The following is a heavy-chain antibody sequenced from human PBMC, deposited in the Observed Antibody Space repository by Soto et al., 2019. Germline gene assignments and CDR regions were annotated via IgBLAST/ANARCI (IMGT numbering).Heavy chain of an antibody. CDR3: ARALYYYGSGSYYTNWFDP. J-gene: IGHJ5*02. V-gene: IGHV4-30-2*01. Sequence: SETLSLTCAVSGGSISSGGYSWSWIRQPPGKGLEWIGYIYHSGSTYYNPSLKSRVTISVDRSKIQFSLKLSSVTAADTAVYYCARALYYYGSGSYYTNWFDPWGQGTLVTVSS. CDR2: IYHSGST. D-gene: IGHD3-10*01. CDR1: GGSISSGGYS.